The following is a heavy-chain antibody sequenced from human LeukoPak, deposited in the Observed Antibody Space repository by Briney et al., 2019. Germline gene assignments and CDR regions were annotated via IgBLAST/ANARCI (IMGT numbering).Heavy chain of an antibody. J-gene: IGHJ4*02. Sequence: PGGSLRLSCAASAFTFSSYSMNWVRQAPGKGLEWVSYIRSSSRTIYYADSVKGRFTISRDNAKNSLYLQMNSLRAEDTAVYYCARDGSGRVPEMSAPDYWGQGTLVTVSS. V-gene: IGHV3-48*01. CDR2: IRSSSRTI. CDR1: AFTFSSYS. CDR3: ARDGSGRVPEMSAPDY. D-gene: IGHD3-10*01.